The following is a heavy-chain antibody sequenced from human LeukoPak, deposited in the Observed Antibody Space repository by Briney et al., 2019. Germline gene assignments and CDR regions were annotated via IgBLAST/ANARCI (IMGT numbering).Heavy chain of an antibody. CDR1: GFTFSTYW. CDR2: INQDGSKK. J-gene: IGHJ4*02. CDR3: ARDAPPCDF. V-gene: IGHV3-7*01. Sequence: PGGSLRLSCAASGFTFSTYWMTWVRQAPGTGLEWVANINQDGSKKYYVDSVKGRFTISRDNAKNSLYLQMNSPRAEDTAVYYCARDAPPCDFWGQGTLVTVSS.